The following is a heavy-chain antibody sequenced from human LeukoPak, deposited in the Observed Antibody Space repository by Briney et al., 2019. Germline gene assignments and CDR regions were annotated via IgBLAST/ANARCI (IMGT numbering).Heavy chain of an antibody. D-gene: IGHD1-26*01. CDR3: ARDTLSGRYWATRTNFDY. J-gene: IGHJ4*02. CDR2: ISSSGGTI. CDR1: GFTFSSYE. V-gene: IGHV3-48*03. Sequence: QPGGSLRLSSAASGFTFSSYEMNWVRQAPGKGLEWVSYISSSGGTIYYADSVRGRFTISRDNSKNSLYLQMSSLRTEDTALYYCARDTLSGRYWATRTNFDYWGQGTLVTVSS.